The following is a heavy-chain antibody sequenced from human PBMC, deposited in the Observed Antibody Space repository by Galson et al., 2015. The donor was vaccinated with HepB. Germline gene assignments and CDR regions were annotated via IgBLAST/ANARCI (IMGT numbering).Heavy chain of an antibody. CDR2: ISGSGAST. D-gene: IGHD4-17*01. J-gene: IGHJ4*02. CDR1: GFTFSSYA. CDR3: AKATTVTSSLSDY. V-gene: IGHV3-23*01. Sequence: SLRLSCAASGFTFSSYAMSWVRQAPGKGLEWVSAISGSGASTYYADSVKGRFTISRDNSKNTLYLQMNSLRTEDAAVYDCAKATTVTSSLSDYWGQGTLVAVSS.